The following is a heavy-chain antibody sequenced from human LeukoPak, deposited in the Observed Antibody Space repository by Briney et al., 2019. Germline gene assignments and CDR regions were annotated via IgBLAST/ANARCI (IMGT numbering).Heavy chain of an antibody. CDR2: ISGSGGST. J-gene: IGHJ6*03. CDR3: AKGGYDFWSGYWYYYYYYMDV. CDR1: RFTFSSYA. D-gene: IGHD3-3*01. V-gene: IGHV3-23*01. Sequence: GGSLRLSCAASRFTFSSYAMSWVRQAPGKGLEWVSAISGSGGSTYYADSVKGRFTISRDNSKNTLYLQMNSLRAEDTAVYYCAKGGYDFWSGYWYYYYYYMDVWGKGTTVTVSS.